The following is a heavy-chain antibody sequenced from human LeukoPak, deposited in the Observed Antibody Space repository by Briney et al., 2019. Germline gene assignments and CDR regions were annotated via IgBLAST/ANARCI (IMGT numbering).Heavy chain of an antibody. CDR1: GYSISSSNW. V-gene: IGHV4-28*05. J-gene: IGHJ4*02. CDR2: IYYSGSI. Sequence: SDTLSLTCAVSGYSISSSNWWGWIRQPPGKGLEWIGYIYYSGSIYYNPSLKSRVTMSVDTSKNQFSLKLSSVTAVDTAVYYCARGRDGYNFLNRGEYYYFDYWGQGTLVTVSS. D-gene: IGHD5-24*01. CDR3: ARGRDGYNFLNRGEYYYFDY.